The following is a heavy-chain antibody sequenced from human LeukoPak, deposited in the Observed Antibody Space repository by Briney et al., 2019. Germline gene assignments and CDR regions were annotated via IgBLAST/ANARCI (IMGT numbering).Heavy chain of an antibody. Sequence: SETLSLSCAVYGGSFSGYYWSWIRQPPGKGLEWIGEINHSGTTNYNPSLKSRVTISVDTSKNQFSLKLSSVTAADTAVYYCARPRAHSSGWARLDYWGQGTLVTVSS. CDR1: GGSFSGYY. CDR3: ARPRAHSSGWARLDY. J-gene: IGHJ4*02. CDR2: INHSGTT. V-gene: IGHV4-34*01. D-gene: IGHD6-19*01.